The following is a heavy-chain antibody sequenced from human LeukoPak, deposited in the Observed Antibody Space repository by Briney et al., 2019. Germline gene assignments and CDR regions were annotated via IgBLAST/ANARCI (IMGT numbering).Heavy chain of an antibody. D-gene: IGHD3-16*01. V-gene: IGHV1-18*04. CDR3: ARTYYDYVWGSPNWFDP. CDR1: GYTFTSYY. CDR2: ISAYNGNT. Sequence: ASVKVSCKASGYTFTSYYMHWVRQAPGQGLEWMGWISAYNGNTNYAQKLQGRVTMTTDTSTSTAYMEVRSLRSDDTAVYYCARTYYDYVWGSPNWFDPWGQGTLVTVSS. J-gene: IGHJ5*02.